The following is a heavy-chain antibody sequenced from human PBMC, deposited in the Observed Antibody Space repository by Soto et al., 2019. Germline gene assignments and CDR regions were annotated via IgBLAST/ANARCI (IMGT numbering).Heavy chain of an antibody. V-gene: IGHV4-59*01. CDR2: IYYSGST. CDR3: ARDSDGDYYFDY. D-gene: IGHD4-17*01. Sequence: SETLSLTCTVSGGSISSYYWSWIRQPPGKGLEWIGYIYYSGSTNYNPSLKSRVTISVDTSKNQFSLKLSSVTAADTAVYYCARDSDGDYYFDYWGQGTLVTVSS. CDR1: GGSISSYY. J-gene: IGHJ4*02.